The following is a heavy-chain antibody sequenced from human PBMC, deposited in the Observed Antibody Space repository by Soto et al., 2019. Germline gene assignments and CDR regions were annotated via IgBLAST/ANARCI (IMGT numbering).Heavy chain of an antibody. CDR2: ISTGTTSV. Sequence: GESLKISCATSGFPFSGYSWHWVRQAPGKGLEWVSYISTGTTSVNYADSVKGRFTISRDNVKKSLYLQMNSLRADDTAVYYCAREASGRLFDHWGLGTQVTVSS. J-gene: IGHJ4*02. D-gene: IGHD1-26*01. V-gene: IGHV3-48*04. CDR1: GFPFSGYS. CDR3: AREASGRLFDH.